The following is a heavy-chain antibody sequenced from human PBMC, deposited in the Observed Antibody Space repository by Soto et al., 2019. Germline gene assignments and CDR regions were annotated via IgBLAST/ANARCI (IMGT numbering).Heavy chain of an antibody. Sequence: QVQLVESGGGVVQPGRSLRLSCAASGFTFSSYGMLWVRQAPGKGLEGVAVIWHDGTNQYYADSVKGRFTISRDNSKNTLYLQMNSLRAEDTAVYYCVRGALLSAYYRAGEDYWGHGTLVTVSS. CDR3: VRGALLSAYYRAGEDY. J-gene: IGHJ4*01. CDR2: IWHDGTNQ. D-gene: IGHD3-3*01. CDR1: GFTFSSYG. V-gene: IGHV3-33*01.